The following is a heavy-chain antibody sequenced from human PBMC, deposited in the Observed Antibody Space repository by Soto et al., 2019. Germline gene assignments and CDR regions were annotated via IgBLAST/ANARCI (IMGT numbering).Heavy chain of an antibody. J-gene: IGHJ4*02. V-gene: IGHV4-59*01. CDR2: IYYSGST. D-gene: IGHD3-3*01. CDR1: GGSISSYY. Sequence: SETLSLTCTVSGGSISSYYWSWIRQPPGKGLEWIGYIYYSGSTNYNPSLKSRVTISVDTSKNQFSLKLSSVTAADTAVYYCASTSYDFWSGYYFDYWGQGTLVTVSS. CDR3: ASTSYDFWSGYYFDY.